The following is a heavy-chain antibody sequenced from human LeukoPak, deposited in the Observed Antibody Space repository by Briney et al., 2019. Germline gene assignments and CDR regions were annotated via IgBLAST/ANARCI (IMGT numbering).Heavy chain of an antibody. V-gene: IGHV4-4*07. J-gene: IGHJ4*02. CDR3: AREGYSSSWYRPSYFDY. Sequence: SETLSLTCTVSGGSISSYYWSWIRQPAGQGLEWIGRIYTSGSTNYNPSLKSRVTMSVDTSKKQFSLKLSSVTAADTAVYYCAREGYSSSWYRPSYFDYWGQGTLVTVSS. CDR1: GGSISSYY. CDR2: IYTSGST. D-gene: IGHD6-13*01.